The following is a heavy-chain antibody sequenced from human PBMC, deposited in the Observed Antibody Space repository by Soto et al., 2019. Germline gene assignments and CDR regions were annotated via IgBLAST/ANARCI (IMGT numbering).Heavy chain of an antibody. J-gene: IGHJ4*02. Sequence: SETLSVTCTGTGGSISRDSRSWIRPPPGKGLEWIGYIYYSGSTNYNPSLKSRVTISVDTSKNQFSLKLSSVTAADTAVYYCANSRDGYNQHYWGQGTLVTV. CDR3: ANSRDGYNQHY. V-gene: IGHV4-59*01. D-gene: IGHD5-12*01. CDR2: IYYSGST. CDR1: GGSISRDS.